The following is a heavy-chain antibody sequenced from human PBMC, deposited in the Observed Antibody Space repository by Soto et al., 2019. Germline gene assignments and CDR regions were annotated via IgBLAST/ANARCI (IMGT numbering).Heavy chain of an antibody. V-gene: IGHV1-24*01. CDR2: FDPEDGET. J-gene: IGHJ4*02. CDR3: ATGAVLRFLEWLPTNFDY. Sequence: AAVKVSCKVSRYTLTELSMHWVRQAPGKGXEWMGGFDPEDGETIYAQKFQGRVTMTEDTSTDTAYMGLSSLRSEDTAVYYCATGAVLRFLEWLPTNFDYWGQGTLVTVSS. CDR1: RYTLTELS. D-gene: IGHD3-3*01.